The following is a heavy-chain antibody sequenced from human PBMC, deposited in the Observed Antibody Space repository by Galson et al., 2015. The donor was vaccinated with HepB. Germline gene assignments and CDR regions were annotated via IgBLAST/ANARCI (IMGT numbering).Heavy chain of an antibody. CDR2: ISYDGSNK. Sequence: SLRLSCAASGFTFRSYGMHWVRQAPGEGLEWGAVISYDGSNKYYADSVKGRFTISRDNSKNTLYLQMNSLRAEDTAVYYCAKGFYRRQLGVDYWGQGTLVTVSS. J-gene: IGHJ4*02. V-gene: IGHV3-30*18. CDR3: AKGFYRRQLGVDY. D-gene: IGHD6-6*01. CDR1: GFTFRSYG.